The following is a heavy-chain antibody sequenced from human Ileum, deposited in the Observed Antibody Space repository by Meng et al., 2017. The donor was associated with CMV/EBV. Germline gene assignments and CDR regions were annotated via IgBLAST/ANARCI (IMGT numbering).Heavy chain of an antibody. CDR1: GGSISGYY. V-gene: IGHV4-4*07. CDR2: VYSSGST. CDR3: ARGSSSWAFDY. D-gene: IGHD2-2*01. Sequence: VPVPESGPGLVKPSDTLSLTCTVSGGSISGYYWSWIRPPATKGLEWIGRVYSSGSTDYNPSLQSRVTMSVDTSKNQFSLKLSSVTAADTAVYYCARGSSSWAFDYWGQGTLVTVSS. J-gene: IGHJ4*02.